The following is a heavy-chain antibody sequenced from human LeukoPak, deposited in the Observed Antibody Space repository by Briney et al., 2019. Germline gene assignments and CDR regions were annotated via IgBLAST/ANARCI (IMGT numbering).Heavy chain of an antibody. CDR3: AKGLMAAAGTRGRYFYVYMDV. Sequence: GGSLRLSCSASGLLFSSYAMHWVRQAPGKGLEWVAFIRYDGNSEYYADSVKGRFTISRDNSKNTLYLEMNSLRAEDTAMYYCAKGLMAAAGTRGRYFYVYMDVWGKGTTVTIS. J-gene: IGHJ6*03. CDR2: IRYDGNSE. D-gene: IGHD6-13*01. V-gene: IGHV3-30*02. CDR1: GLLFSSYA.